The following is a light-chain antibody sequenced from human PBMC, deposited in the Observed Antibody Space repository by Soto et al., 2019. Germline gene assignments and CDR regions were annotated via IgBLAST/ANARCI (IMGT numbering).Light chain of an antibody. CDR2: LGS. CDR1: QSLLHSNGYNY. V-gene: IGKV2-28*01. Sequence: DFVMTQSPLSLPVTPGEPASISCRSSQSLLHSNGYNYLDWYLQKPGQSPQLLIYLGSNRASGGPDRFRGSGSGTEFTLKLSIVEAQDVGFYSCMQHLQTPPHTFGQGTKLEIK. J-gene: IGKJ2*01. CDR3: MQHLQTPPHT.